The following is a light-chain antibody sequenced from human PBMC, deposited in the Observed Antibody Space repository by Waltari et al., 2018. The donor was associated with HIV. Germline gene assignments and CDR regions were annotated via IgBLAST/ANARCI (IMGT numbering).Light chain of an antibody. Sequence: QPALIQPPSASGSPGQSVTISCTGTSGDIGNYDYVSWYQQHPGKAPQLIIYEVSQRSSGVPDRFSGSKSGNTASLTVSGLQAEDEADYDCASYAGHDRFVLLGGGTKVTVL. J-gene: IGLJ2*01. V-gene: IGLV2-8*01. CDR2: EVS. CDR1: SGDIGNYDY. CDR3: ASYAGHDRFVL.